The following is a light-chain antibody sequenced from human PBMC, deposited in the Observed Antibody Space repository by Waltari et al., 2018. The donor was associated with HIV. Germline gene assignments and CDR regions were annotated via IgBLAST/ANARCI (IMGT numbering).Light chain of an antibody. CDR1: QSVSSN. Sequence: EIVMTQSPATLSVSPGARATLSCRASQSVSSNLAWYQQKPGQAPRPLIYGGSTRTTGIPARLSGSGSGTEFTLTISSLQSEDFAVYYCQQYSNWPRTFGQGTNVEIK. CDR2: GGS. J-gene: IGKJ1*01. V-gene: IGKV3-15*01. CDR3: QQYSNWPRT.